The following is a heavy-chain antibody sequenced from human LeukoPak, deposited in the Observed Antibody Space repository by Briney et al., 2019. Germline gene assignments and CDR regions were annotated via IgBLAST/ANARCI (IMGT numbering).Heavy chain of an antibody. D-gene: IGHD3-22*01. CDR3: AKESESYDSSGSTFDY. V-gene: IGHV3-30*02. CDR1: GFTFSSYG. CDR2: IRYDGSDK. J-gene: IGHJ4*02. Sequence: PGGSLRLSCAASGFTFSSYGMHWVRQAPGKGLEWVAFIRYDGSDKYYADSVKGRFTISRDNSKNTLYLQMNSLRAEDTAVYYCAKESESYDSSGSTFDYRGQGTLVTVSS.